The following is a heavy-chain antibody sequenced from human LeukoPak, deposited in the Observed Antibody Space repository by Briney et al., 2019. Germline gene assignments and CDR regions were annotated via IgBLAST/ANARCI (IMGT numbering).Heavy chain of an antibody. J-gene: IGHJ6*03. D-gene: IGHD2-2*01. Sequence: GASVKVSCKASRGTFSSYAISWVRQAPGQGLEWMGGIIPIFGTANYAQKFQGRVTITTDESTSTAYMELSSLRSEDTAVYYCARSKYQLLYYYMDVWGKETTVTVSS. CDR3: ARSKYQLLYYYMDV. CDR2: IIPIFGTA. CDR1: RGTFSSYA. V-gene: IGHV1-69*05.